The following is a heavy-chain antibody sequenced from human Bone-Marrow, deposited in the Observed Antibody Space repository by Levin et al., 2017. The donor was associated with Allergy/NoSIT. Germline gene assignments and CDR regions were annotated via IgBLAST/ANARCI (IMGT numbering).Heavy chain of an antibody. CDR3: ARDLGGYDRNWFDP. CDR2: INPNSGGT. CDR1: GYTFTGYY. J-gene: IGHJ5*02. D-gene: IGHD5-12*01. V-gene: IGHV1-2*02. Sequence: GESLKISCKASGYTFTGYYMHWVRQAPGQGLEWMGWINPNSGGTNYAQKFQGRVTMTRDTSISTAYMELSRLRSDDTAVYYCARDLGGYDRNWFDPWGQGTLVTVSS.